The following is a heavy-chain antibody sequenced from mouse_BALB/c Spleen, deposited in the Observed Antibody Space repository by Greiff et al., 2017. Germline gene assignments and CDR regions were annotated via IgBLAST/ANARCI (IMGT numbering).Heavy chain of an antibody. V-gene: IGHV5-12-2*01. Sequence: EVKLVESGGGLVQPGGSLKLSCAASGFTFSSYTMSWVRQTPEKRLEWVAYISNGGGSTYYPDTVKGRFTISRDNAKNTLYLQMSSLKSEDTAMYYCARDYADWGQGTLVTVSA. D-gene: IGHD1-1*01. CDR3: ARDYAD. CDR1: GFTFSSYT. CDR2: ISNGGGST. J-gene: IGHJ3*01.